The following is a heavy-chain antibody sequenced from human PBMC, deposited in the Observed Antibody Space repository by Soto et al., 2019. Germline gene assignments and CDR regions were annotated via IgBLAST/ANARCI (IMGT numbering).Heavy chain of an antibody. J-gene: IGHJ6*02. CDR2: INPNSGGT. V-gene: IGHV1-2*02. CDR1: GYTFTGYY. CDR3: ARVSGGGNYYGMDV. Sequence: AASVKVSCKASGYTFTGYYMHWVRQAPGQGLEWMGWINPNSGGTNYAQKFQGRVTMTRDTSISTAYMELSRLRSDDTAVYYCARVSGGGNYYGMDVWGQGTTVTVSS. D-gene: IGHD3-10*01.